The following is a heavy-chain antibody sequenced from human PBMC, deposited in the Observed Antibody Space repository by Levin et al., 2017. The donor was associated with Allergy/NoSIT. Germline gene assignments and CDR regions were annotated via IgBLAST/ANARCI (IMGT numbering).Heavy chain of an antibody. CDR2: VSHDGNNQ. CDR1: GFTFSSYG. J-gene: IGHJ4*02. CDR3: AKASTSGWWSCGDY. D-gene: IGHD6-19*01. V-gene: IGHV3-30*12. Sequence: GGSLRLSCAASGFTFSSYGMHWIRQAPGKGLEWVAVVSHDGNNQYYSDSVKGRFTISRDNSKNTLYLQMNSLRVEDTAMYYCAKASTSGWWSCGDYWGQGTLVTVSS.